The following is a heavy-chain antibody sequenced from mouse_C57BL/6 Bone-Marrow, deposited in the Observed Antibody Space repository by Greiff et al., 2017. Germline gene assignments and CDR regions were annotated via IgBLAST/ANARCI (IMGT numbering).Heavy chain of an antibody. V-gene: IGHV1-69*01. D-gene: IGHD2-4*01. CDR2: IDPSDSYT. CDR3: AREGGLRPWFAY. Sequence: QVQLQQPGAELVMPGASVKLSCKASGYTFTSYWMHWVKQRPGQGLEWIGEIDPSDSYTNYNQKFKGKSTLTVDKSSSTAYMQLSSLTSEDSAVYSCAREGGLRPWFAYWGQGTLVTVSA. J-gene: IGHJ3*01. CDR1: GYTFTSYW.